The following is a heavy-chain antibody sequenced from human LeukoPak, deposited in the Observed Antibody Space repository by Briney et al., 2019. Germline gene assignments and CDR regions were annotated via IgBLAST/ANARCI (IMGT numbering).Heavy chain of an antibody. CDR1: GFTFSNYA. CDR3: AKHIAARPSYFDY. Sequence: GGSLRLSCAASGFTFSNYAMSWVRQAPGKGLECVSVIIDSGGSTDYADSVKGRFTISRDNSKNTLYLQMNSLRAEDTAVYYCAKHIAARPSYFDYWGQGTLVTVSS. D-gene: IGHD6-6*01. V-gene: IGHV3-23*01. CDR2: IIDSGGST. J-gene: IGHJ4*02.